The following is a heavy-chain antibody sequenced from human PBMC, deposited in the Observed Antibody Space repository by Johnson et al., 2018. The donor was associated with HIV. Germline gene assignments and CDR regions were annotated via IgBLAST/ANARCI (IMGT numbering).Heavy chain of an antibody. CDR2: IYSGGST. V-gene: IGHV3-NL1*01. CDR1: GFTFRSYG. CDR3: GRPRIQLWSLDAFDI. J-gene: IGHJ3*02. Sequence: VQLVESGGGVVQPGGSLRLSCAASGFTFRSYGMHWVRQAPGKGLEWVSVIYSGGSTYYADSVRGRFAISRDNSKNTLYLQMNSLRGEDTAVYYCGRPRIQLWSLDAFDIWGQGTMVTVSS. D-gene: IGHD5-18*01.